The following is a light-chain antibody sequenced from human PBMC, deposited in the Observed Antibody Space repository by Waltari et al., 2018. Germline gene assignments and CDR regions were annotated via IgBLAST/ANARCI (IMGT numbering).Light chain of an antibody. CDR3: QSADSSGTYVL. J-gene: IGLJ2*01. CDR2: RDT. Sequence: SYELTQPPSESVPPGQTARITCTGDALPKQYTFWYQQKPGPDPGLVMYRDTERPPGIPERLSGSSSGTTVTLTISGVQAEDEADFYCQSADSSGTYVLFGGGTKLTVL. V-gene: IGLV3-25*03. CDR1: ALPKQY.